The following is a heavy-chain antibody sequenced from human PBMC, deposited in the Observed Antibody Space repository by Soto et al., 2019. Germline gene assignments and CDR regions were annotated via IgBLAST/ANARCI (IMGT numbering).Heavy chain of an antibody. CDR3: ARDRFSKGSTGYYYYYYMDV. J-gene: IGHJ6*03. CDR1: GYTFTSYA. V-gene: IGHV1-3*01. CDR2: INAGNGNT. Sequence: EASVKVSCKASGYTFTSYAMHWVRQAPGQRLEWMGWINAGNGNTKYSQKFQGRVTITRDTSASTAYMELSSLRSEDTAVYYCARDRFSKGSTGYYYYYYMDVWGKGTTVTVSS. D-gene: IGHD3-10*01.